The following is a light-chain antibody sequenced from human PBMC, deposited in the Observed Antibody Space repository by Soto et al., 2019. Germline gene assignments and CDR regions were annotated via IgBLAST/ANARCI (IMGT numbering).Light chain of an antibody. CDR2: AAS. CDR1: QSVSSRY. CDR3: QQNATSRT. Sequence: EIVLTQSPVTLSLSPGERATLSCRASQSVSSRYFAWYQQKPGQAPRLLIYAASSRATGIPDRFSGSGSGTDFSLTIRPLEPEEFAVYYCQQNATSRTFGPGTMAE. J-gene: IGKJ1*01. V-gene: IGKV3-20*01.